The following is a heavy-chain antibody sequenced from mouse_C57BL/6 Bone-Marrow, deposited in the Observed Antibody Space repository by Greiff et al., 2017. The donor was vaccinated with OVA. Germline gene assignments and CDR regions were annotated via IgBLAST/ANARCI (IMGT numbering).Heavy chain of an antibody. CDR3: AITTVEADY. Sequence: QVQLQQPGAELVKPGASVKLSCKASGYTFTSYWMHWVQQRPGRGLEWIGRIDPSSGGTKYNEKFKSKATLTVDQPSSTAYMQLSILTSEDSAFYYCAITTVEADYWGQGTTLTVSS. CDR2: IDPSSGGT. D-gene: IGHD1-1*01. J-gene: IGHJ2*01. V-gene: IGHV1-72*01. CDR1: GYTFTSYW.